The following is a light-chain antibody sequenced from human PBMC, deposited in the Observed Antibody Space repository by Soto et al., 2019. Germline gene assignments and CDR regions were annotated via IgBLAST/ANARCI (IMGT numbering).Light chain of an antibody. V-gene: IGLV1-44*01. J-gene: IGLJ2*01. Sequence: QSVLTQPPSASGTPGQRVTISCSGSSSNIGSNTVNWYQQLPGTAPKLLIYSNNQRPSGVPDRFSGSKSGTSASLAISGLQSDDEADYYCAGCDDSLNGRVFGGGTKLTVL. CDR2: SNN. CDR3: AGCDDSLNGRV. CDR1: SSNIGSNT.